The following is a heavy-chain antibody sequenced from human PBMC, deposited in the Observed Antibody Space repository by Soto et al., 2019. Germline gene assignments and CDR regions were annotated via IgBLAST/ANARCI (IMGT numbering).Heavy chain of an antibody. CDR3: ATDRSWTYDY. CDR1: GVTPQDYF. J-gene: IGHJ4*02. D-gene: IGHD3-10*01. V-gene: IGHV3-72*01. Sequence: EVQLVQSVGGLVQPGGSLRLSCVASGVTPQDYFMDWVRQAPGKGLEWVGRVRNKARSYTTDYAASVKGRFTISRDDSKNSVFLQMNSLRPEDTAVYYCATDRSWTYDYWGQGTLVHVSS. CDR2: VRNKARSYTT.